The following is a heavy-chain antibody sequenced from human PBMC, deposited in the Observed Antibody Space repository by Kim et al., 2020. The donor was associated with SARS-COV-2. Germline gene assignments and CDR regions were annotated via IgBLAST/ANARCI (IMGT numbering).Heavy chain of an antibody. CDR1: GFTFSSYG. CDR3: ARDSHGMVV. V-gene: IGHV3-33*01. CDR2: IWHDGSYK. J-gene: IGHJ6*02. Sequence: GGSLRLSCAVAGFTFSSYGMHWVRQAPGKGLEWVAVIWHDGSYKYYGDSVKGRFTISRDNAKNTLYLQMDSLRVEDMAVYYCARDSHGMVVWGQGTTVT.